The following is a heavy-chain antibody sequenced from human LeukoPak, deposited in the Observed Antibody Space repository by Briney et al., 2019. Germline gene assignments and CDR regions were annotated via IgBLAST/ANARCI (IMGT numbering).Heavy chain of an antibody. CDR1: GGSFSGYY. D-gene: IGHD2-15*01. CDR2: INHSGST. J-gene: IGHJ5*02. Sequence: SETLSLTCAVYGGSFSGYYWSWIRQPPGKGLEWIGEINHSGSTNYNPSLKSRVTISVDTSKNQFSLKLSSVTAADTAVYYCARGFGAPKYCSGGSCYSGGWFDPWGQGTLVTVSS. V-gene: IGHV4-34*01. CDR3: ARGFGAPKYCSGGSCYSGGWFDP.